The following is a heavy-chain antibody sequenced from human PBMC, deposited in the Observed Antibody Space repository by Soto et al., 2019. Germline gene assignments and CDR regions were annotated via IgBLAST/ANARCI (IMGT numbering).Heavy chain of an antibody. V-gene: IGHV3-11*06. CDR2: ISSSSSYT. CDR3: ATHYQYCSGSFGGGFDY. D-gene: IGHD3-10*01. Sequence: QVQLVEFGGGLVKPGGSLRLSCAASGFTFSDYYMSWIRQAPGKGLEWVSYISSSSSYTNYADSVKGRFTISRDNAKNSLYLQMNSLRAEDTAVYYCATHYQYCSGSFGGGFDYWGQGTLVTVSS. CDR1: GFTFSDYY. J-gene: IGHJ4*02.